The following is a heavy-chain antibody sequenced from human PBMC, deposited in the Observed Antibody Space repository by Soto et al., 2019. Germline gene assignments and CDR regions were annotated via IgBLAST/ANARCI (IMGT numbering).Heavy chain of an antibody. V-gene: IGHV1-3*01. D-gene: IGHD2-2*01. CDR1: GYXXXXXX. J-gene: IGHJ3*02. CDR2: INDGNGNT. Sequence: QVQFVQSGAELKKPGASVKVSCKASGYXXXXXXXXXXXXXXXXRREWMGWINDGNGNTKYSQKFQGRVTITRDTXXXXXXXXXXXXXXXXXXXXXCAXXXXCXSTSCSDAFDIWGQGTLVTVSS. CDR3: AXXXXCXSTSCSDAFDI.